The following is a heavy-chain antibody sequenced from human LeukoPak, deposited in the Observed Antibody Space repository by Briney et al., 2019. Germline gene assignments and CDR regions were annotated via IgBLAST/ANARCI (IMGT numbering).Heavy chain of an antibody. Sequence: PSQTLSLTCTVSGDSINSGGNYWTWIRQHPGRGLEWIGYIYYSGSTYYNPSLRSRVTLSLDTSKNQFSLTLNSVTAADTAVYYCASQANFYDSSGYFRPWGQGTLVTVSS. CDR2: IYYSGST. D-gene: IGHD3-22*01. V-gene: IGHV4-31*03. CDR1: GDSINSGGNY. CDR3: ASQANFYDSSGYFRP. J-gene: IGHJ1*01.